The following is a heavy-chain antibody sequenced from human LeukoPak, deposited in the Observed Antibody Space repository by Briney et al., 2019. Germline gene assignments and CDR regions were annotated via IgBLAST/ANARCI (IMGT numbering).Heavy chain of an antibody. D-gene: IGHD6-13*01. CDR2: ISGSGGST. CDR1: GFTFSSYA. Sequence: GGSLRLSCAASGFTFSSYAMSWVRQAPGKGLEWLSAISGSGGSTYYADSVKGRFTISRDNSKNTLYLQMNSLRAEDTAVYYCAKSWASSYYYYYMDVWGKGTTVTVSS. V-gene: IGHV3-23*01. J-gene: IGHJ6*03. CDR3: AKSWASSYYYYYMDV.